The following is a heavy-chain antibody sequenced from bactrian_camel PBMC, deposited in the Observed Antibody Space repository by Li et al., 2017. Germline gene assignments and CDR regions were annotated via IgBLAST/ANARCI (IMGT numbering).Heavy chain of an antibody. D-gene: IGHD2*01. CDR1: RYTRT. Sequence: HVQLVESGGGSVQAGGSLRLSCAASRYTRTMGWFRQAPGKEREGVAGIDSDGTSRYSDPVKGRFIISRDNAKNTLYLQMNRLKPEDTAMYFCAAAHDGRYCSGGYLIRAQERGTAYRGQGTQVTVS. J-gene: IGHJ4*01. CDR3: AAAHDGRYCSGGYLIRAQERGTAY. V-gene: IGHV3S53*01. CDR2: IDSDGTS.